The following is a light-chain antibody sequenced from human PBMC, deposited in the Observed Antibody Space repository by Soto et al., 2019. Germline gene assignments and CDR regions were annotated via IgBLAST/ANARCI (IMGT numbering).Light chain of an antibody. V-gene: IGKV1-39*01. CDR2: AAS. Sequence: DIQMTQSPSSLSASVGDRVTITCRASQSISSYLNWYQQKPGKAPKLLIYAASSLQSGVPSRFSGSGSGTDSNLTISSLQTEDFATYECQQSYSTTWAFGQGTKVDIK. J-gene: IGKJ1*01. CDR3: QQSYSTTWA. CDR1: QSISSY.